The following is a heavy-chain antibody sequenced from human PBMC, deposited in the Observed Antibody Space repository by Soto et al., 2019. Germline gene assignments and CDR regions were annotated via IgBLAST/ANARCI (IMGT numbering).Heavy chain of an antibody. CDR2: INPNSGGT. V-gene: IGHV1-2*02. CDR3: AREPAAAKPEGVDF. D-gene: IGHD2-2*01. J-gene: IGHJ4*02. Sequence: QVQLVQSGAEVRKPGASVKVSCKASGYTFSDYYIHWVRQAPGQGLERMGWINPNSGGTKEPPKFQGGVTMSRDRSITAADMELSRLRSGDTAVYYCAREPAAAKPEGVDFWGQGTLVTVSS. CDR1: GYTFSDYY.